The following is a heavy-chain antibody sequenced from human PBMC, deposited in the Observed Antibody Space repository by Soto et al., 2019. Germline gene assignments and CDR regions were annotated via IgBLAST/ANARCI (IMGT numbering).Heavy chain of an antibody. J-gene: IGHJ4*02. V-gene: IGHV4-39*01. CDR3: ARHALVYSSGIYYFDY. CDR2: IYYSGST. CDR1: GGSISSSSYY. D-gene: IGHD6-19*01. Sequence: ASETLSLTCTVSGGSISSSSYYWGWIRQPPGKGLEWIGSIYYSGSTYYNPSLKSRVTISVDTPKNQFSLKLSSVTAADTAVYYCARHALVYSSGIYYFDYWGQGTLVTVSS.